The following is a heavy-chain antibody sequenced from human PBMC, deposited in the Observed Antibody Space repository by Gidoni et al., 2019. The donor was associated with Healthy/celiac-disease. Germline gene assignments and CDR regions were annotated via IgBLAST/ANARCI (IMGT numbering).Heavy chain of an antibody. CDR1: GFTFSSYR. J-gene: IGHJ4*02. CDR3: ARAREPRWEWEPLRAFDY. CDR2: ISSSSSYI. Sequence: EVQLVESGGGLVKPGGSLRLSCAASGFTFSSYRMNWVRQAPGKGLEWVSSISSSSSYIYYADSVKGRFTISRDNAKNSLYLQMNSLRAEDTAVYYCARAREPRWEWEPLRAFDYWGQGTLVTVSS. D-gene: IGHD1-26*01. V-gene: IGHV3-21*01.